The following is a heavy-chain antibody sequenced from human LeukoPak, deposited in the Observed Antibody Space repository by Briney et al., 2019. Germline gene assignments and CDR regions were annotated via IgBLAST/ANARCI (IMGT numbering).Heavy chain of an antibody. V-gene: IGHV3-23*01. Sequence: GGSLRLSCAASGFTFSSYAMSWVRQAPGKGLEWVSAITSSGGSTYYADSVKGRFTISRDNSKNTLYLQMNSLRAEDTAVYYCAKDRQVAGKGDGGYWGQGTLVTVSS. D-gene: IGHD6-19*01. CDR3: AKDRQVAGKGDGGY. CDR2: ITSSGGST. CDR1: GFTFSSYA. J-gene: IGHJ4*02.